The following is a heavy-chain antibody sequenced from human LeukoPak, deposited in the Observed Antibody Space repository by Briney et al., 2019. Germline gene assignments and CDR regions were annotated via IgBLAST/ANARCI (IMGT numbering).Heavy chain of an antibody. Sequence: SGGSLRLSCAASGFTFDDYGMSWVRQAPGKGLEWVSGINWNGGSTGYADSVKGRFTISRDNAKNSLYLQMNSLRAEDTALYHCARVTVRGVIEYYYMDVWGKGTTVTISS. CDR2: INWNGGST. V-gene: IGHV3-20*01. J-gene: IGHJ6*03. D-gene: IGHD3-10*01. CDR3: ARVTVRGVIEYYYMDV. CDR1: GFTFDDYG.